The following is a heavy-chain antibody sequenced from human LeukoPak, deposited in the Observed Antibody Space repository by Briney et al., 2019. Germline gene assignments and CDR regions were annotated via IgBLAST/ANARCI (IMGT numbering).Heavy chain of an antibody. Sequence: GGSLRLSCAASGFTFSSYTMNWVRQAPGKGPEWVSGISGTSGSTYYADSVKGRFTISRDNSKNTLYLQMNSLRAEDTAVYHCAKRGYYDSIDYYYFNYWGQGTLVTVSS. D-gene: IGHD3-22*01. CDR1: GFTFSSYT. J-gene: IGHJ4*02. V-gene: IGHV3-23*01. CDR2: ISGTSGST. CDR3: AKRGYYDSIDYYYFNY.